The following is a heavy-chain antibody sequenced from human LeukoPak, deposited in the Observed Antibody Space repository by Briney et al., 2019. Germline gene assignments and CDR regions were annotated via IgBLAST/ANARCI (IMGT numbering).Heavy chain of an antibody. D-gene: IGHD3/OR15-3a*01. CDR2: IYYSGST. Sequence: PSETLSLTCTVSGGSISSYYWSWIRQPPGKGLEWIGYIYYSGSTNYNPSPKSRVTISVDTSKNQFSLKLSSVTAADTAVYYCAREGPWTGIDYWGQGTLVTVSS. V-gene: IGHV4-59*01. J-gene: IGHJ4*02. CDR3: AREGPWTGIDY. CDR1: GGSISSYY.